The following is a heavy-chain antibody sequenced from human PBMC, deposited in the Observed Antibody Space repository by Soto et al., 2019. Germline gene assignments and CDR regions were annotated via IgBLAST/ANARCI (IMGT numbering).Heavy chain of an antibody. J-gene: IGHJ6*02. Sequence: EVQLVESGGGLVQPGGSLRLSCAASGFAFSTYWMHWVRQAPGKGLLWVSRIKFDGSSTYYADSVKGRFTISRDDAKNTLFLQMYGLRVDDTAVYYCARGAKNIYAMDVWGQGTTVTVSS. CDR1: GFAFSTYW. CDR3: ARGAKNIYAMDV. CDR2: IKFDGSST. V-gene: IGHV3-74*01.